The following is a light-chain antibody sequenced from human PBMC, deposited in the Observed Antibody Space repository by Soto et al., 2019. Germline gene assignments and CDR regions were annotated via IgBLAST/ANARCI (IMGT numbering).Light chain of an antibody. J-gene: IGKJ4*01. V-gene: IGKV1-33*01. Sequence: DIQMTQSPSSLSASVGDRVTIACQASQDISKYLNWYQFRPGQDPKLLIYDASNLETGVPSRFRGSGSGTHFTLTIISLQPDDVATYYCQQYDNLLALTFGGGTKVQIK. CDR3: QQYDNLLALT. CDR2: DAS. CDR1: QDISKY.